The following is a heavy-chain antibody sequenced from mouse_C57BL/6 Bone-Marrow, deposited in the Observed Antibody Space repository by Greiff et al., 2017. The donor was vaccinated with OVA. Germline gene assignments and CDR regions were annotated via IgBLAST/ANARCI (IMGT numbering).Heavy chain of an antibody. Sequence: QVQLQQSGAELVKPGASVKLSCKASGYTFTSYWMHWVKQRPGQGLEWIGMIHPNSGSTNYNEKFKSKATLTADKSSSTAYMQLSSLTSEDSAVYYCARGLLPYYAMDYWGQGTSVTVSS. CDR2: IHPNSGST. CDR1: GYTFTSYW. CDR3: ARGLLPYYAMDY. D-gene: IGHD2-3*01. V-gene: IGHV1-64*01. J-gene: IGHJ4*01.